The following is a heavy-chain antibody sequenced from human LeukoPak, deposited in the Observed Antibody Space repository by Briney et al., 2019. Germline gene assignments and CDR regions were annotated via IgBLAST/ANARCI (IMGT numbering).Heavy chain of an antibody. J-gene: IGHJ4*02. CDR2: ISGSGGST. CDR3: ARERGAGLSSSWIDY. Sequence: QSGGSLRLSCAASGFTFSSYAMSWVRQAPGKGLEWVSAISGSGGSTYYADSVKGRFTISRDNSKNTLYLQMNSLRAEDTAVYYCARERGAGLSSSWIDYWGQGTLVTVSS. V-gene: IGHV3-23*01. CDR1: GFTFSSYA. D-gene: IGHD6-13*01.